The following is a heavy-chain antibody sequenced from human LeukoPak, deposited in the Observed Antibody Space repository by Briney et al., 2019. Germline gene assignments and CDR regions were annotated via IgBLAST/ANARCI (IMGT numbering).Heavy chain of an antibody. CDR2: INWNSGII. J-gene: IGHJ4*02. CDR1: GFTFDDYA. CDR3: AAGYDSSGYYVRYFEY. Sequence: GRSLRLSCAASGFTFDDYAMHWLRQAPGKGLEWVSGINWNSGIIGYADSVKGRFTISRDDAENSLYLQMNSLRTEDTALYYCAAGYDSSGYYVRYFEYWGQGTLVTVSS. V-gene: IGHV3-9*01. D-gene: IGHD3-22*01.